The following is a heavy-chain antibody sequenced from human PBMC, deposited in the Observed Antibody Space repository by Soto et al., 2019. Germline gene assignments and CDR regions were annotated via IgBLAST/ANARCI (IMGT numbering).Heavy chain of an antibody. CDR3: ARGAVAATSHFDY. Sequence: TSETLSLTCAVYGGSFSGYYWSWIRQPPGKGLEWIGEINHSGSTNYNPSLKSRVTISVDTSKNQFSLKLSSVTAADTAVYYCARGAVAATSHFDYWGQGTLVTVSS. V-gene: IGHV4-34*01. J-gene: IGHJ4*02. D-gene: IGHD6-19*01. CDR2: INHSGST. CDR1: GGSFSGYY.